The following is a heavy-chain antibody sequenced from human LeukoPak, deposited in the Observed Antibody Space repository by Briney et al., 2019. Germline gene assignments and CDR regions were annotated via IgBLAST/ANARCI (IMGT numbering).Heavy chain of an antibody. CDR2: IYHSGST. J-gene: IGHJ4*02. V-gene: IGHV4-59*01. D-gene: IGHD5-18*01. Sequence: SETLSLTCTVSGGSISSYYWSWIRQPPGKGLEWIGYIYHSGSTNYNPSLKSRVTILVDTSKNQFSLELSSVTAADTAVYYCARGARGYSYGWGQGTLVTVSS. CDR1: GGSISSYY. CDR3: ARGARGYSYG.